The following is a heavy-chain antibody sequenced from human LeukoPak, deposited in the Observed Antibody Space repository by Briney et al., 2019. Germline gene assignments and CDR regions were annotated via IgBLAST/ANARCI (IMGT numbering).Heavy chain of an antibody. CDR2: ISSSGSTI. CDR1: VFTFSSYE. J-gene: IGHJ4*02. CDR3: ARGVLSGYDRPTNY. D-gene: IGHD5-12*01. Sequence: GGSLRLSCAASVFTFSSYEMKWARHAPGKGGEWLSYISSSGSTIRLADSVKGRFTVSRDNARNSLYLQMNSLRAEDTAVYYCARGVLSGYDRPTNYWGQGILVTVSS. V-gene: IGHV3-48*03.